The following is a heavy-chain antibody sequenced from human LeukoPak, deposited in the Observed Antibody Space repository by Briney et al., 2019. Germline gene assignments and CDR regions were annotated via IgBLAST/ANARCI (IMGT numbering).Heavy chain of an antibody. CDR1: GYTFNSFG. V-gene: IGHV1-18*01. CDR2: ISVYNGNT. D-gene: IGHD1-26*01. J-gene: IGHJ4*02. CDR3: ARGGSEWEPPDFDY. Sequence: GASVKVSCKASGYTFNSFGISWVRQAPGQGLEWMGWISVYNGNTKYAQKFQGRVTMTTDTSTTTAYMEQRSLRSDDTAVYYCARGGSEWEPPDFDYWGQGTLVTVSS.